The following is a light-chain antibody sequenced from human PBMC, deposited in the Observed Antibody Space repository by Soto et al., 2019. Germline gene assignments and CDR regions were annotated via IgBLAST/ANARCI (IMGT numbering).Light chain of an antibody. CDR2: MGS. J-gene: IGKJ2*02. Sequence: EIVMTQSPLSLPVTPGEPASLSCKSSQSLLHRNGDDYLDWYLQKPGQPPQLLIYMGSSRASGVPGRFSGSGSGTDFTLRIRSVEAGDVEGYYCMQSLQTPRTVGQGTKLEIK. CDR1: QSLLHRNGDDY. V-gene: IGKV2-28*01. CDR3: MQSLQTPRT.